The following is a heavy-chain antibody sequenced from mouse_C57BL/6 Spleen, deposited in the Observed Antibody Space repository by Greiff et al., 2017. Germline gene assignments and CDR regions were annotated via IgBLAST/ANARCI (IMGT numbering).Heavy chain of an antibody. D-gene: IGHD1-3*01. J-gene: IGHJ2*01. CDR3: ARSGGGITPFDY. V-gene: IGHV7-3*01. Sequence: EVKLQESGGGLVRPGGSLSFSCAASGFTFTDYYMSWVRQPPGKALEWLGCIGNKANGYATESSASVKGRFTISRDNSQSIPYLQMSALRAEDRAAYYCARSGGGITPFDYWGKGTTLTVSS. CDR2: IGNKANGYAT. CDR1: GFTFTDYY.